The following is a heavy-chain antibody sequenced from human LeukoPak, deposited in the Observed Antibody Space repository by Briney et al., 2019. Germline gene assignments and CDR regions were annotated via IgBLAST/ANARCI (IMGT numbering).Heavy chain of an antibody. CDR2: VIPIFGTG. V-gene: IGHV1-69*01. CDR1: GGTFSSYA. J-gene: IGHJ4*02. D-gene: IGHD2-15*01. Sequence: ASVKVSCKAAGGTFSSYAIGWVREAPGPGLEWMGGVIPIFGTGNYAQKFQGRVTITADETTSTDYMELSSVRSEDTAVYYCARDCSGGSCYFDYWGQGTLVTGSS. CDR3: ARDCSGGSCYFDY.